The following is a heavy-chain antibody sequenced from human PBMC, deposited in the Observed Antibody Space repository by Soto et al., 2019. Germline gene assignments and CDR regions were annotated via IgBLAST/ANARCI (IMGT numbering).Heavy chain of an antibody. V-gene: IGHV3-21*01. CDR2: ISVSSSYI. CDR1: GFTLTTYS. Sequence: EVQLVESGGGLVKRGGSLRLSCAASGFTLTTYSMNWVRQAPGKGLEWVSFISVSSSYIYYADSVKGRFTISRDNAKNSLYLQMNSLRAEDTAVYYCARGVSDYYDSSGYMDYWGQGTLVTVSS. CDR3: ARGVSDYYDSSGYMDY. J-gene: IGHJ4*02. D-gene: IGHD3-22*01.